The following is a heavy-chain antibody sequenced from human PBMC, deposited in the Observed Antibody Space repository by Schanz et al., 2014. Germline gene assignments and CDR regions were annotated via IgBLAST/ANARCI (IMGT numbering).Heavy chain of an antibody. CDR2: ISDSGTYT. D-gene: IGHD6-13*01. CDR3: VSQTGSPNY. V-gene: IGHV3-11*06. Sequence: QVQVVQSGGGLVKPGGSLRLSCAASGFVFGDYYMTWIRQAPGKGLEWLSYISDSGTYTNYADSVKGRFTISRDNAKSSLYLQMNSLRVEDTAVYFCVSQTGSPNYWGQGTLVTDSS. CDR1: GFVFGDYY. J-gene: IGHJ4*02.